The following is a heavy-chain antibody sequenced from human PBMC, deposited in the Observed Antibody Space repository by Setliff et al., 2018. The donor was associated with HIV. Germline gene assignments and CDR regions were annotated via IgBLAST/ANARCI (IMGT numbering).Heavy chain of an antibody. V-gene: IGHV1-18*01. Sequence: ASVKVSCKASGYTFNNYGVMWVRQAPGQGLEWMGWISGHGNRKYAQKFEGRLTVTTDTSTSTAYMELRTLRSDDTAVYFCASGRGIYGSGALEAYDIWGQGTMVTVS. D-gene: IGHD3-10*01. CDR1: GYTFNNYG. CDR2: ISGHGNR. CDR3: ASGRGIYGSGALEAYDI. J-gene: IGHJ3*02.